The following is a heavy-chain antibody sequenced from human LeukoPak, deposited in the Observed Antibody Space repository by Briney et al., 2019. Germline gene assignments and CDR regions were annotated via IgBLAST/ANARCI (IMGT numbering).Heavy chain of an antibody. J-gene: IGHJ4*02. Sequence: GGSLRLSCAASGFTFDSYAMNWVRQAPGKGLERVSAISGSGGSTYYADSVKGRFTISRDNSKNTLYLQMNSLRAEDTAVYYCAKDEGLRYFDWLLPFDYWGQGTLVTVSS. V-gene: IGHV3-23*01. D-gene: IGHD3-9*01. CDR1: GFTFDSYA. CDR2: ISGSGGST. CDR3: AKDEGLRYFDWLLPFDY.